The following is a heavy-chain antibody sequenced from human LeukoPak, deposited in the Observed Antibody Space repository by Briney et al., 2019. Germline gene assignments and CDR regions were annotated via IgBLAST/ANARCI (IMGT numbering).Heavy chain of an antibody. Sequence: PSETLSLTCTVSGGSIRTSSYYWGWIRQPPGKGLEWIGSIYYSGSTYYTPSLKSRVTISVDTSKNQFSLKLNSVTATDTAVYYCARPILTVTSTLGWFDPWGQGTLVTVSS. D-gene: IGHD4-17*01. J-gene: IGHJ5*02. CDR2: IYYSGST. CDR1: GGSIRTSSYY. V-gene: IGHV4-39*01. CDR3: ARPILTVTSTLGWFDP.